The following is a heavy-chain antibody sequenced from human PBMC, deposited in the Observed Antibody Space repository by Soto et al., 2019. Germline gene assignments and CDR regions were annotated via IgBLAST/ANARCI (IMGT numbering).Heavy chain of an antibody. CDR3: AREGDCSGGSCYSFYYYYGMGV. V-gene: IGHV1-2*02. J-gene: IGHJ6*02. Sequence: ASVKVSCKASGYTFTGYYMHWVRQAPGQGLEWMGWINPNSGGTNYAQKFQGRVTMTRDTSISTAYMELSRLRSDDTAVYYCAREGDCSGGSCYSFYYYYGMGVWGQGTTVTVSS. CDR2: INPNSGGT. D-gene: IGHD2-15*01. CDR1: GYTFTGYY.